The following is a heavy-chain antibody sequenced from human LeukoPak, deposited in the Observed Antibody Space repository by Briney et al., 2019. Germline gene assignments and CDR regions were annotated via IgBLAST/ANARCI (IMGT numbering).Heavy chain of an antibody. CDR3: AREDTAMVTKAFDI. CDR2: IYYSGST. Sequence: SETLSLTCTVSGGSISSYYWSWIRQHPGKGLEWIGYIYYSGSTNYNPSLKSRVTISVDTSKNQFSLKLSSVTAADTAVYYCAREDTAMVTKAFDIWGQGTMVTVSS. V-gene: IGHV4-59*01. D-gene: IGHD5-18*01. CDR1: GGSISSYY. J-gene: IGHJ3*02.